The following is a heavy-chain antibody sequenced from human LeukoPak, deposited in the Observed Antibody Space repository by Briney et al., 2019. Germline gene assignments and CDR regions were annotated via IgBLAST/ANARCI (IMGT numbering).Heavy chain of an antibody. CDR2: IYHSGST. J-gene: IGHJ3*02. CDR1: GGSFSGYY. V-gene: IGHV4-34*01. CDR3: ASANPYYYDSSGYYYGDAFDI. D-gene: IGHD3-22*01. Sequence: SETLSLTCAVYGGSFSGYYWSWIRQPPGKGLEWIGSIYHSGSTNYNPSLKSRVTISVDTSKNQFSLKLSSVTAADTAVYYCASANPYYYDSSGYYYGDAFDIWGQGTMVTVSS.